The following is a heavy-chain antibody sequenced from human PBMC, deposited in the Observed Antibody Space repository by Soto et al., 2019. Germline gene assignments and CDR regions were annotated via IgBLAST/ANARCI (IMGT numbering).Heavy chain of an antibody. CDR1: GYTLTELS. CDR2: FDPEDGET. V-gene: IGHV1-24*01. Sequence: ASVKVSCKVSGYTLTELSMHWVRQAPGKGLEWMGGFDPEDGETIYAQKFQGGVTMTEDTSTDTAYMELSSLGSEDTAVYYCATSITIFGVVTDNWFDPWGQGTLVTVSS. CDR3: ATSITIFGVVTDNWFDP. J-gene: IGHJ5*02. D-gene: IGHD3-3*01.